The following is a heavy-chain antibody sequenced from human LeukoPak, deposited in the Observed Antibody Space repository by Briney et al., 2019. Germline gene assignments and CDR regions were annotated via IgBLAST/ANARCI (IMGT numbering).Heavy chain of an antibody. V-gene: IGHV4-59*12. CDR1: GDSISSYY. CDR3: ARDRPLYCSGGTCRPFDY. Sequence: SETLSLTCTVSGDSISSYYWSWIRQPPGKGLEWIGYIYYSGSTNYNPSLKSRVTISVDTSKNQFSLKLNSVTAADTAVYYCARDRPLYCSGGTCRPFDYWGQGTLVTVSS. J-gene: IGHJ4*02. CDR2: IYYSGST. D-gene: IGHD2-15*01.